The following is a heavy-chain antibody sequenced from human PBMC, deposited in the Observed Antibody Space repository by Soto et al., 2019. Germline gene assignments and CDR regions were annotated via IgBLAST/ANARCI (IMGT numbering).Heavy chain of an antibody. CDR1: GYTFTNYG. J-gene: IGHJ6*02. CDR2: ISDYNGNT. Sequence: QVQLVQSGAEVKKPGASVKVSCKASGYTFTNYGITWVRQAPGQGLEWMGWISDYNGNTFYGKKFQGRVTMTTDTSTRTAYMELKSLRSDDMAVYYCAGEGYYSGSGTYSPPRYYGMDAWGQGTTVTVSS. V-gene: IGHV1-18*03. D-gene: IGHD3-10*01. CDR3: AGEGYYSGSGTYSPPRYYGMDA.